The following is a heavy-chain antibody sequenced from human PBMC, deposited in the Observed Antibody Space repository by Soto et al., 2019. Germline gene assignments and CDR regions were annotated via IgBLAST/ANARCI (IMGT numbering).Heavy chain of an antibody. CDR3: AKDYGLHPYYYYYMDV. D-gene: IGHD3-10*01. J-gene: IGHJ6*03. CDR2: ISGSGGST. V-gene: IGHV3-23*01. CDR1: GFTFSSYA. Sequence: PGGSLRLSCAASGFTFSSYAMSWVRQAPGKGLEWVSAISGSGGSTYYADSVKGRFTISRDNSKNTLYLQMNSLRAEDTAVYYCAKDYGLHPYYYYYMDVWGKGTTVTVSS.